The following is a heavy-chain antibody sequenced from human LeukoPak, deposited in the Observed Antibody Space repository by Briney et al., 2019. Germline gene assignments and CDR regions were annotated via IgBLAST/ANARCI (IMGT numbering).Heavy chain of an antibody. CDR3: VKVARSGWYGGAMDDY. Sequence: AGGSLRLSCSASGFTFSSYALYWVRQAPGRGLEYVSAIRSNGVNTYYADSVKGRFTISRDNSKNTLYLQMSSLRAEDTAVYYCVKVARSGWYGGAMDDYWGQGTLVTVSS. CDR2: IRSNGVNT. D-gene: IGHD6-19*01. V-gene: IGHV3-64D*09. CDR1: GFTFSSYA. J-gene: IGHJ4*02.